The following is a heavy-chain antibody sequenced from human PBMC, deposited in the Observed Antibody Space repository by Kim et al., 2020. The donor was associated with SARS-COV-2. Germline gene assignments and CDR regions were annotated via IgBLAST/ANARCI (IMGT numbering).Heavy chain of an antibody. V-gene: IGHV4-31*03. CDR2: IYYSGST. D-gene: IGHD3-22*01. CDR1: GGSISSGGYY. CDR3: AREGAIYYDSSGKIGNGAFDI. Sequence: SETLSLTCTVSGGSISSGGYYWSWIRQHPGKGLEWIGYIYYSGSTYYNPSLKSRVTISVDTSKNQFSLKLSSVTAADTAVYYCAREGAIYYDSSGKIGNGAFDIWGPGTMGTVSS. J-gene: IGHJ3*02.